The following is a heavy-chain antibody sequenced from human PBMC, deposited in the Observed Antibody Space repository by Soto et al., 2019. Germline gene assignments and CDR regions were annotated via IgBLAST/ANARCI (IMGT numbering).Heavy chain of an antibody. J-gene: IGHJ3*02. CDR1: GGSISSSSYY. V-gene: IGHV4-39*01. Sequence: SETLSLTCTVSGGSISSSSYYWGWIRQPPGKGLEWIGSIYYSGSTYYNPSLKSRVTISVDTSKNQFSLKLSSVTAADTAVYYCARGERAAAGTSGAFDIWGQGTMVTVSS. CDR2: IYYSGST. D-gene: IGHD6-13*01. CDR3: ARGERAAAGTSGAFDI.